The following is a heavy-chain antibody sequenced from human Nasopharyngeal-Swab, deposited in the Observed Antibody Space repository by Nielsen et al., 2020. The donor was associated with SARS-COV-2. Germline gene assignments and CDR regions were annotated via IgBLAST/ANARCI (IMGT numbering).Heavy chain of an antibody. CDR2: IWYDGSNK. CDR1: GFTFSSYG. CDR3: AKVLTGANIYYSLDV. J-gene: IGHJ6*02. V-gene: IGHV3-30*02. D-gene: IGHD3-9*01. Sequence: GESLKISCAASGFTFSSYGMHWVRQAPGKGLEWVAVIWYDGSNKYYADSVKGRFTISRDNSKNTLYLQMNSLRAEDTAVYYCAKVLTGANIYYSLDVWGQGTTVTVSS.